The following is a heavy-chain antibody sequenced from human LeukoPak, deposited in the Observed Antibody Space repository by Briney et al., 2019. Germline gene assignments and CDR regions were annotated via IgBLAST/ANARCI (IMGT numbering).Heavy chain of an antibody. CDR2: ISDSGDST. Sequence: PGGSLRLSCAASGFTFSSYGMSWVRQAPGKGLEWVSGISDSGDSTYYADSVKGRFTISRDNSKNTLYLQMNSLRAEDTAVYYCATRSGHREYQLLDLIYYYYYMDVWGKGTTVTISS. V-gene: IGHV3-23*01. D-gene: IGHD2-2*01. CDR3: ATRSGHREYQLLDLIYYYYYMDV. CDR1: GFTFSSYG. J-gene: IGHJ6*03.